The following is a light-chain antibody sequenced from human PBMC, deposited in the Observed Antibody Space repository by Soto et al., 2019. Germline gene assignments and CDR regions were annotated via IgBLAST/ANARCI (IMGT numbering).Light chain of an antibody. J-gene: IGKJ1*01. CDR1: QSVSSSY. CDR3: QQYGSSSPWT. V-gene: IGKV3-20*01. Sequence: EIVLTQSPGTLSLSPGERATLSCRASQSVSSSYLAWYQQKPGQAPRLLIYGASSRDTGIPDRFSGSGSGKDFTLTISRLEPEDFAVYYCQQYGSSSPWTFGQGTKVEIK. CDR2: GAS.